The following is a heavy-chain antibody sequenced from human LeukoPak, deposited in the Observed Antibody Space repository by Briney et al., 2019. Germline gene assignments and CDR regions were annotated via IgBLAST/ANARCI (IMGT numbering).Heavy chain of an antibody. CDR3: ASVAVVVAATSDS. CDR1: GFTFSSYG. D-gene: IGHD2-15*01. J-gene: IGHJ4*02. CDR2: ISYYATHI. V-gene: IGHV3-30*19. Sequence: GGCLRLSWAASGFTFSSYGMDWDRQAEGKGLEWVPVISYYATHIFFAHSVNGRFTISTANSETPLYLQMTSLRAADTAVYYCASVAVVVAATSDSSGQGTLVSVSS.